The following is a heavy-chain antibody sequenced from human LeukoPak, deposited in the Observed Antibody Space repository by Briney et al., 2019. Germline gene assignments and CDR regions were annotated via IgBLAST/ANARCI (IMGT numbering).Heavy chain of an antibody. V-gene: IGHV1-2*02. D-gene: IGHD2-2*01. CDR1: GYTFTSYG. J-gene: IGHJ3*02. Sequence: GASVKVSCKASGYTFTSYGISWVRQAPGQGLEWMGWINPNSGGTNYAQKFQGRVTMTRDTSISTAYMELSRLRSDDTAVYYCASSSLYCSSTSCPDAFDIWGQGTMVTVSS. CDR2: INPNSGGT. CDR3: ASSSLYCSSTSCPDAFDI.